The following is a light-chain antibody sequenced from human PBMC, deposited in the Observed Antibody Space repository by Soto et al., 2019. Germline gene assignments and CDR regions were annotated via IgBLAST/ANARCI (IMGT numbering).Light chain of an antibody. J-gene: IGKJ4*01. CDR2: AAS. Sequence: DIRMTQAPSSLSASVGDRVTITCRASQSIRNDLGWYQQKPGKAPKRLIYAASTLHNGVPSRFSGSGSGTEFTLTSSILQPEDFATYYCQHNNSYLAFTFGGATKVEIK. CDR1: QSIRND. CDR3: QHNNSYLAFT. V-gene: IGKV1-17*01.